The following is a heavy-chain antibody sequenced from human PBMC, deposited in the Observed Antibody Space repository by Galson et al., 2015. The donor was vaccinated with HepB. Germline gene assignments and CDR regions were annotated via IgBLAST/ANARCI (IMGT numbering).Heavy chain of an antibody. Sequence: SGAEVKKPGASVKVSCKASGYTFTSYDISWVRQAPGQGLEWMGWISAYNGNTNYAQKLQGRITMTTDTSTSTAYMELRSLRSDDTAVYYCARDIVVVPVARYGMDVWGQGTTVTVSS. J-gene: IGHJ6*02. D-gene: IGHD2-2*01. V-gene: IGHV1-18*01. CDR2: ISAYNGNT. CDR3: ARDIVVVPVARYGMDV. CDR1: GYTFTSYD.